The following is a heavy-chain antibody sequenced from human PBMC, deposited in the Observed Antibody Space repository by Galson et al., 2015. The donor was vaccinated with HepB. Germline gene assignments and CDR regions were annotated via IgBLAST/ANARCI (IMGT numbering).Heavy chain of an antibody. CDR2: INPSGGST. Sequence: SVKVSCKASGYTFTSYYMHWVRQAPGQGLEWMGIINPSGGSTSYAQKLQGRVTMTRDTSTSTVHMELSSLRSEDTAVYYCARGHSSSWAGGAFDIWGQGTMVTVSS. D-gene: IGHD6-13*01. J-gene: IGHJ3*02. CDR1: GYTFTSYY. V-gene: IGHV1-46*04. CDR3: ARGHSSSWAGGAFDI.